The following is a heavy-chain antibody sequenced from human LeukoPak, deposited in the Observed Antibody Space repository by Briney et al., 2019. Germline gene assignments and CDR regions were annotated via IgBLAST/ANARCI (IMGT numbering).Heavy chain of an antibody. V-gene: IGHV1-18*01. CDR3: ARDGYDKGHDAFDI. Sequence: ASVKVSCKASGYTFTSYGISWLLQAPGQGLEWMGWISAYNGDTKYAQKLQGRVTVTTDTSTNTAYMELRSLRSDDTAVYYCARDGYDKGHDAFDIWGQGTMVTVSS. CDR1: GYTFTSYG. CDR2: ISAYNGDT. D-gene: IGHD3-22*01. J-gene: IGHJ3*02.